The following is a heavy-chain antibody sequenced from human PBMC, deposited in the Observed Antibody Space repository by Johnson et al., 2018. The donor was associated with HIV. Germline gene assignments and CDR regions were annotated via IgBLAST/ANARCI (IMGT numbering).Heavy chain of an antibody. D-gene: IGHD6-19*01. V-gene: IGHV3-23*04. CDR2: IGGSGGST. J-gene: IGHJ3*02. CDR3: AKDRQWGPRDAFDI. CDR1: GFTFSSYA. Sequence: VQLVESGGGVVQPGGSLRPSCAAPGFTFSSYAMSWVRRPPGKGRDGVSAIGGSGGSTSYAASVKGRFTISRDNSKNTLYLQMNSLRAEDTAVYYCAKDRQWGPRDAFDIWGQGTMVTVSS.